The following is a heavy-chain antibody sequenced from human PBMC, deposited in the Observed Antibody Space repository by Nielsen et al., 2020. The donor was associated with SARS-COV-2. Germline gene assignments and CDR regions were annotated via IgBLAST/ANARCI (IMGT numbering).Heavy chain of an antibody. CDR2: ISGSGGST. CDR3: AKEASLKQQNDY. V-gene: IGHV3-23*01. D-gene: IGHD6-13*01. Sequence: GESLKISCAASGFTFSSYAMSWVRQAPGKGLEWVSAISGSGGSTYCADSVKGRFTISRDNSKNTLYLQMNSLRAEDTAVYYCAKEASLKQQNDYWGQGTLVTVSS. CDR1: GFTFSSYA. J-gene: IGHJ4*02.